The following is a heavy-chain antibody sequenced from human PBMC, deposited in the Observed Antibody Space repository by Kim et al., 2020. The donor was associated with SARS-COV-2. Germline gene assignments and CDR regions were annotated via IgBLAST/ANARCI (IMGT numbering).Heavy chain of an antibody. D-gene: IGHD3-10*01. V-gene: IGHV5-51*01. CDR2: IFPSDSDT. CDR1: GYPFTSYW. Sequence: GESLKISCKGSGYPFTSYWIVWVRQMPGKGLEWMGIIFPSDSDTRYSPSFEGQVTISADKSIGTAYLQWSSLKASDTAMYFCARLWLGQFDYWGQGALVTVSS. CDR3: ARLWLGQFDY. J-gene: IGHJ4*02.